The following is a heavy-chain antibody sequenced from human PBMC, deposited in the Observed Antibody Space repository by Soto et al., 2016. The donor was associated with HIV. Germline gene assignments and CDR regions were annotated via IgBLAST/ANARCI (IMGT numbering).Heavy chain of an antibody. CDR2: INPNSGGT. Sequence: QVQLVQSGAEVKKPGASVKVSCMASGYTFTGYYMHWVRQAPGQGLEWMGWINPNSGGTNYAQKFQGRVTMTRDTSISTAYMELNRLKSDDTAVYYCARDAGTYYGSGSYFYWGQGTLVTVSS. J-gene: IGHJ4*02. CDR3: ARDAGTYYGSGSYFY. CDR1: GYTFTGYY. D-gene: IGHD3-10*01. V-gene: IGHV1-2*02.